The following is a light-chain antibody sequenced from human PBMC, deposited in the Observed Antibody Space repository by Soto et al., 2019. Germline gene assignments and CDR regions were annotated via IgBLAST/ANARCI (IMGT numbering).Light chain of an antibody. J-gene: IGKJ4*01. CDR3: QKYNSVPPS. CDR1: QGISKY. Sequence: DLQMTQSPSSLSASVGDRVTITCRASQGISKYLAWYQQKPGKVPKLLIYGASTLQLGVPSRFSGSGSGTDFTLTISSLQPEDVATYYCQKYNSVPPSFGGGTKVEIK. V-gene: IGKV1-27*01. CDR2: GAS.